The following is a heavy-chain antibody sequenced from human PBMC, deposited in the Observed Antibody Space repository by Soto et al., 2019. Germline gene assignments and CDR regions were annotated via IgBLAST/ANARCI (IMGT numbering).Heavy chain of an antibody. V-gene: IGHV4-34*01. D-gene: IGHD3-3*01. Sequence: QVQLQQWGAGLLKPSETLSLTCAVYGGSFSGYYWSWIRQPPGKGLEWIGEINHSGSTNYNPSLNSRVTISVDTSRNQFSLKLSSVPAADTAVYYCARGLGYYDFWGGYPYYYGMDVWGQGTTVTVSS. CDR3: ARGLGYYDFWGGYPYYYGMDV. CDR2: INHSGST. J-gene: IGHJ6*02. CDR1: GGSFSGYY.